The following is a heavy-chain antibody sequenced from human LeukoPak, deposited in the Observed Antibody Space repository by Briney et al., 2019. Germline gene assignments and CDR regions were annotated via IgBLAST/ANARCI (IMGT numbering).Heavy chain of an antibody. CDR3: ARSGRVIIPTQPYYYYGMDV. D-gene: IGHD3-3*01. CDR2: IFYSGST. V-gene: IGHV4-30-4*01. CDR1: GGSISSGDYY. J-gene: IGHJ6*02. Sequence: SSQTLSLTCTVSGGSISSGDYYWSWIRQPPGKGLEWIGYIFYSGSTYYNPSLKSRVTISVDTSKNQFSLKLSSVTAADTAVYYCARSGRVIIPTQPYYYYGMDVWGQGTTVTVSS.